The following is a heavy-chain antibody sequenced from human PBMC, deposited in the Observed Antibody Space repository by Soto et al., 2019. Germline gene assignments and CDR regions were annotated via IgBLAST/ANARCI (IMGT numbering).Heavy chain of an antibody. CDR2: INPNSGGT. CDR3: ARGPATAGNWFDP. D-gene: IGHD2-2*01. J-gene: IGHJ5*02. V-gene: IGHV1-2*04. Sequence: ASVKVSCKASGYTFTGYYMHWVRQAPGQGLEWKGWINPNSGGTNYAQKFQGWVTMTRDTSISTAYMELSRLRSDDTAVYYCARGPATAGNWFDPWGQGTLVTVSS. CDR1: GYTFTGYY.